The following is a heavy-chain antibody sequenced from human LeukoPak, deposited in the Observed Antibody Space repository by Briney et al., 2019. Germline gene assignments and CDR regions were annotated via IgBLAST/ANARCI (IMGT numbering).Heavy chain of an antibody. Sequence: GGSLRLSCAASGFTLSSYAMSWVRQAPGKGLEGVSAISGSGDNTYYADSMKGRFTISRDNSKNTLSLQMNSLRAEDTAVYYCAKASYYYDSSDRFDYWGQGTLVTVSS. D-gene: IGHD3-22*01. CDR2: ISGSGDNT. J-gene: IGHJ4*02. CDR3: AKASYYYDSSDRFDY. V-gene: IGHV3-23*01. CDR1: GFTLSSYA.